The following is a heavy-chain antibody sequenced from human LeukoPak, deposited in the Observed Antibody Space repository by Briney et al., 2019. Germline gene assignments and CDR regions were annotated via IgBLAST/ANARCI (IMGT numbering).Heavy chain of an antibody. CDR3: ARDGSGWIDY. V-gene: IGHV4-59*01. CDR1: GASMSSYY. Sequence: TSETLSLTCTVSGASMSSYYWRWIRQPRGKGLEWIGYIYYSGSTNYNPSLKSRVTISVDTSKNQFSLKLSSVTAADTAVYYCARDGSGWIDYWGQGTLVTVSS. CDR2: IYYSGST. J-gene: IGHJ4*02. D-gene: IGHD6-19*01.